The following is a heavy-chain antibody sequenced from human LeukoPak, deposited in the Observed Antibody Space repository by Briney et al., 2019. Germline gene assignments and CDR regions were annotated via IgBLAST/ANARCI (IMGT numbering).Heavy chain of an antibody. V-gene: IGHV1-18*01. CDR2: ISAYKGNT. Sequence: ASVKVSCKASGYTFTSYGISWVRQAPGQGLEWMGWISAYKGNTNYAQKLQGRVTMTTDTSTSTAYMELRSLRSDDTAVYYCARDGDCSSTSCNMRYYYYMDVWGKGTTVTVSS. CDR3: ARDGDCSSTSCNMRYYYYMDV. CDR1: GYTFTSYG. J-gene: IGHJ6*03. D-gene: IGHD2-2*01.